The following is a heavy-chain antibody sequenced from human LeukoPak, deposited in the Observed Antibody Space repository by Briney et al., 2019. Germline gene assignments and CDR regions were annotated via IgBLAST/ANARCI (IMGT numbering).Heavy chain of an antibody. CDR1: GFTFSRYN. J-gene: IGHJ3*02. CDR2: ISSSGTPI. CDR3: ARGGYCSSSVCYSLNAFDI. V-gene: IGHV3-48*03. Sequence: GGSLRLSCAASGFTFSRYNINWVRQAPGKGLEWVSYISSSGTPIYYADSVKGRFTISRDNAKNSLYLQMNSLRAEDTAVYYCARGGYCSSSVCYSLNAFDIWGQGTMFTVSS. D-gene: IGHD2-2*01.